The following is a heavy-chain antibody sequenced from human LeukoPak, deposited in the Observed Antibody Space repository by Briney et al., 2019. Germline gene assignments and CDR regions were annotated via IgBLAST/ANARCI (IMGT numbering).Heavy chain of an antibody. CDR1: GGSISSSSYY. D-gene: IGHD6-19*01. CDR3: ARQLGIAVAGTGPIDY. Sequence: PSETLSLTCTVSGGSISSSSYYWGWIRQPPGKGLEWLGSIYYSGSTYYNPSLKSRVTMSVDTSKNQFSLKLSSVTAADTAVYYCARQLGIAVAGTGPIDYWGQGTLVTVSS. V-gene: IGHV4-39*01. J-gene: IGHJ4*02. CDR2: IYYSGST.